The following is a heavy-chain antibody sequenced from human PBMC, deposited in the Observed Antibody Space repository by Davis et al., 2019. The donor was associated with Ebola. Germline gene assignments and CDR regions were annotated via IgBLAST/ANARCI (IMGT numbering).Heavy chain of an antibody. CDR2: ISASGGAT. J-gene: IGHJ5*02. CDR1: GFLFSSYA. CDR3: AKCPGGGSCYPWFDP. V-gene: IGHV3-23*01. D-gene: IGHD2-15*01. Sequence: PGGSLRLSCAASGFLFSSYAMSWVRQAPGRGLEWVSSISASGGATFYADSVKGRIVMSRDNSNDTLYLRMNSLRAEDTAVYYCAKCPGGGSCYPWFDPWGQGTLVTVSS.